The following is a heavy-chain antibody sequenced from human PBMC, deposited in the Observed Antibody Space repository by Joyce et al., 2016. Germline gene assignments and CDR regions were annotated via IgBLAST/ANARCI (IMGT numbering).Heavy chain of an antibody. CDR1: GGSFNSYS. V-gene: IGHV1-69*08. Sequence: QVQLVQSGAEVKKPGSSVKVSCKASGGSFNSYSFIWVRQAPGQGLEWRGRIIPILNTVNYTQKFQGRISITADAATKTVDMELSSLRSDDTAVFFCATLSYGSGGHWFDPWGQGTLVTVSS. J-gene: IGHJ5*02. CDR2: IIPILNTV. CDR3: ATLSYGSGGHWFDP. D-gene: IGHD3-10*01.